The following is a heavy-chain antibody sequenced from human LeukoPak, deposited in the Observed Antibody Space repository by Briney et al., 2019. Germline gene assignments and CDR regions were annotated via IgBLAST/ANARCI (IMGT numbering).Heavy chain of an antibody. V-gene: IGHV1-8*01. D-gene: IGHD6-19*01. CDR1: GYTFTSYD. CDR3: AKITGAVAGYFDY. CDR2: MNPNSGNT. J-gene: IGHJ4*02. Sequence: ASVKVSCKASGYTFTSYDINWVRQATGQGLEWMGWMNPNSGNTGYAQKFQGRVTMTRNTSISTAYMELSSLRSEDTAVYYCAKITGAVAGYFDYWGQGTLVTVSS.